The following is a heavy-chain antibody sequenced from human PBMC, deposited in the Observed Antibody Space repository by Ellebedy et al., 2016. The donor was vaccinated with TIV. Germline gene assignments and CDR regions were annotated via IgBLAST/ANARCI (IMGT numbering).Heavy chain of an antibody. CDR2: ISSSGSTI. CDR1: GFTFSDYY. Sequence: GESLKISXAASGFTFSDYYMSWIRQAPGKGLEWVSYISSSGSTIYYADSVKGRFTISRDNSKNTLYLQMNSLRAEDTAVYYCARGSSWYCFSLYYYYGMDVWGQGTTVTVSS. J-gene: IGHJ6*02. CDR3: ARGSSWYCFSLYYYYGMDV. D-gene: IGHD6-13*01. V-gene: IGHV3-11*04.